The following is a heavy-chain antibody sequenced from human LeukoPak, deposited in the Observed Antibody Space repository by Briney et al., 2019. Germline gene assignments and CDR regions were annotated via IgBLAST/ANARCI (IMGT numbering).Heavy chain of an antibody. D-gene: IGHD3-9*01. Sequence: PSETLSLTCTVSGGSISSYYWSWIRQPPGKGLEWIGYIYYSGSTNYNPSLKSRVTISVDTSKNQFSLKLSSVTAADTAVYYCAWGVFDWLLLFDYWGQGTLVTVSS. V-gene: IGHV4-59*01. CDR3: AWGVFDWLLLFDY. CDR2: IYYSGST. J-gene: IGHJ4*02. CDR1: GGSISSYY.